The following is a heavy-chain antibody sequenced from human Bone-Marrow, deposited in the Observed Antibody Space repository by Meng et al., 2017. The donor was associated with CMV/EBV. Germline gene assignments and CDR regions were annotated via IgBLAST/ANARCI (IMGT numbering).Heavy chain of an antibody. V-gene: IGHV5-51*01. Sequence: GESLKISCKGSGYSFTSYWIGWVRQMPGKGLEWMGIIYPGDSDTRYSPSFQGQVTISADKSISTAYLQWSSLKASDTAMYYCARGRGYCISNNCYDFDYWGQGTLVTVSS. CDR2: IYPGDSDT. J-gene: IGHJ4*02. D-gene: IGHD2-2*01. CDR3: ARGRGYCISNNCYDFDY. CDR1: GYSFTSYW.